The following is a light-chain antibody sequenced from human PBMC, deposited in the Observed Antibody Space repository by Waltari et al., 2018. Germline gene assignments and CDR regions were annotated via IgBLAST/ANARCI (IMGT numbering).Light chain of an antibody. Sequence: DIVMTQSRDSLAVSLGERATINCKSRQSVLYSSNNENYLAWYQQKPGQPPKLLIYWASARTSGVPDRFSGSGSGTDFTLTISSLQAEDVAVYYCQQYYSIPPAFGQGTKLEIQ. J-gene: IGKJ2*01. CDR2: WAS. CDR1: QSVLYSSNNENY. CDR3: QQYYSIPPA. V-gene: IGKV4-1*01.